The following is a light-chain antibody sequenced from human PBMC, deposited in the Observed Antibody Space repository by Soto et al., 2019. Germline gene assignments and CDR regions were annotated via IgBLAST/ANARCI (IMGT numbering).Light chain of an antibody. CDR2: LAS. CDR3: QQYNVYWT. CDR1: QSINIW. J-gene: IGKJ1*01. V-gene: IGKV1-5*03. Sequence: DIQMTQSPSTLSASVGDRVTITCRASQSINIWLAWYQQKPGRAPKLLIYLASTLASGVPSRFSGSGSGTEFTLTISRLQPDDFATYYCQQYNVYWTFGQGTRVEVK.